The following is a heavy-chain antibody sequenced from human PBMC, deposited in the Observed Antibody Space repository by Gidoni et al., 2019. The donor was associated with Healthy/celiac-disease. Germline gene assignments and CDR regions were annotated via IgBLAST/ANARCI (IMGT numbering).Heavy chain of an antibody. J-gene: IGHJ4*02. CDR1: GFTFSSYG. CDR2: IWYDGSNK. V-gene: IGHV3-33*01. D-gene: IGHD3-22*01. CDR3: ARDYYPYYYDSSGSQIDY. Sequence: QVQLVESGGGVVQPGRSLRLSCAASGFTFSSYGMHWVRQAPGKGLEWVAVIWYDGSNKYYADSVKGRFTISRDNSKNTLYLQMNSLRAEDTAVYYCARDYYPYYYDSSGSQIDYWGQGTLVTVSS.